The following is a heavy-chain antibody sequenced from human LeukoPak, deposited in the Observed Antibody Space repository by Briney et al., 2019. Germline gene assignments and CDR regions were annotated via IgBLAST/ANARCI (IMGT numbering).Heavy chain of an antibody. Sequence: GGSLRLSCAASGFIFSSYGMHWVRQAPGKGLEWAAFIRYDGSNKYYADSVKGRFTISRDNSKNTLYLQMNSLRAEDTAVYYCAKERGGYDRGSYMDVWGKGTTVTISS. J-gene: IGHJ6*03. CDR2: IRYDGSNK. D-gene: IGHD5-12*01. CDR1: GFIFSSYG. CDR3: AKERGGYDRGSYMDV. V-gene: IGHV3-30*02.